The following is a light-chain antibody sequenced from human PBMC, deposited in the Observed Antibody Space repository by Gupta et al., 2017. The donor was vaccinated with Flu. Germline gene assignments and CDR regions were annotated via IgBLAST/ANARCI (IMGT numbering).Light chain of an antibody. J-gene: IGKJ5*01. CDR3: QQDNDWPRIT. Sequence: EIVMTQSPATLSLSPGDRATLSCRASRSISNNLAWYQQRACQAPRLVIYGSSSRPTGVPARFSASGSGTDFMLTISSLHSEDLATYYCQQDNDWPRITFGQGRRLEIK. CDR1: RSISNN. CDR2: GSS. V-gene: IGKV3-15*01.